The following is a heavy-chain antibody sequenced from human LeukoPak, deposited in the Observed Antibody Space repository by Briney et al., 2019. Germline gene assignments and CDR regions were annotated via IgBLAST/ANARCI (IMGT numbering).Heavy chain of an antibody. CDR3: AKGGGYYDCYYYYMDV. CDR2: ISTGSSYI. D-gene: IGHD1-26*01. CDR1: GLTFSRYS. J-gene: IGHJ6*03. V-gene: IGHV3-21*06. Sequence: GGSLRLSCAASGLTFSRYSMNWVRQAPGKGLEWVSSISTGSSYIYYADSLKGRFTISRDNAKNSLYLQMNSLRAEDTAVYYCAKGGGYYDCYYYYMDVWGKGTTVTVSS.